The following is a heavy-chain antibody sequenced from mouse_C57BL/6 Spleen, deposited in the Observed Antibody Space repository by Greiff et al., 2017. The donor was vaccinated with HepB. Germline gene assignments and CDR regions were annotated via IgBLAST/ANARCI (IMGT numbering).Heavy chain of an antibody. CDR3: ARAGYDLYAMDY. V-gene: IGHV3-6*01. D-gene: IGHD2-2*01. J-gene: IGHJ4*01. Sequence: EVKLQESGPGLVKPSQSLSLTCSVTGYSITSGYYWNWIRQFPGNKLEWMGYISYDGSNNYNPYIKNRISITRDTSKNQFFLKLNSVTTEDTATYYCARAGYDLYAMDYWGQGTSVTVSS. CDR1: GYSITSGYY. CDR2: ISYDGSN.